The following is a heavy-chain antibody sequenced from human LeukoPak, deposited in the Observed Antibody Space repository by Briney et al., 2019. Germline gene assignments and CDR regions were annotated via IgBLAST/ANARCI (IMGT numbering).Heavy chain of an antibody. V-gene: IGHV5-51*01. J-gene: IGHJ3*02. CDR3: ARQENDDDAFDI. D-gene: IGHD1-1*01. CDR1: GFRFTSYW. CDR2: IYPGESHT. Sequence: GESLKISCQGSGFRFTSYWIGWVRQPPGKGLEWMGIIYPGESHTRYSPSFQGQVIISADKSISTAYLQWSSLKASDTAMYYCARQENDDDAFDIWGQGTMVTVSS.